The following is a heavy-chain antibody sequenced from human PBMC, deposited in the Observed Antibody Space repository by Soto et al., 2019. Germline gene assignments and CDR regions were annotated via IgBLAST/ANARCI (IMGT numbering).Heavy chain of an antibody. D-gene: IGHD4-17*01. V-gene: IGHV4-31*03. CDR2: IYYSGST. J-gene: IGHJ4*02. Sequence: TCSVGDGSSSSGGYYCSRISKHPGKGLEWIGYIYYSGSTYYNPSLKSRVTISVDTSKNQFSLKLSSVTAADTAVYYCAIDVEHYGPATARVLAYLGQGTLVPVSS. CDR3: AIDVEHYGPATARVLAY. CDR1: DGSSSSGGYY.